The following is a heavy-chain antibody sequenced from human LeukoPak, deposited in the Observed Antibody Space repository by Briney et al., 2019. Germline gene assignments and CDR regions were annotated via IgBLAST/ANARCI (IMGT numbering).Heavy chain of an antibody. J-gene: IGHJ6*03. D-gene: IGHD3-16*01. V-gene: IGHV4-34*01. CDR2: INHSGST. CDR3: ATRGQSGHHYYYMDV. Sequence: SETLSLTCAVYGGSFSGYYWSWIRQPPGKGLEWIGEINHSGSTNYNPSLKGRVTISVDTSKNQFSLKLSSVTAADTAVYYCATRGQSGHHYYYMDVWGKGTTVTVSS. CDR1: GGSFSGYY.